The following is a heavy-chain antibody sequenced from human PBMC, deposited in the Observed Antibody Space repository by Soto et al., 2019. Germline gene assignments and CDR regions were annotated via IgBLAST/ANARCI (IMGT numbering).Heavy chain of an antibody. CDR3: ARRYGYSFDY. V-gene: IGHV4-59*08. J-gene: IGHJ4*02. CDR2: IYYSGNT. Sequence: QVQLQESGPGLVKPSETLSLTCTVSGGSISSYYWSWIRQPPGKGLEWIGYIYYSGNTNYNPSLKSRVTISVATSKNQFSLKLSSVPAADTAVYYCARRYGYSFDYWGQGTLVTVSS. CDR1: GGSISSYY. D-gene: IGHD1-1*01.